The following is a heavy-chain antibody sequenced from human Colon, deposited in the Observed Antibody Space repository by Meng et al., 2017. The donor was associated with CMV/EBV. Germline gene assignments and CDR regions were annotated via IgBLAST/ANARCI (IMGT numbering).Heavy chain of an antibody. CDR1: GYTFSKSY. CDR2: INPTGDST. V-gene: IGHV1-46*01. J-gene: IGHJ4*01. D-gene: IGHD6-13*01. Sequence: QVQFLQSGTEVKKPGASVKVSCKASGYTFSKSYIYWVRQAPGQGPEWMGIINPTGDSTTLAQKFQGRVTVTRDTSTNTVYMELSSLRSDDTAVYYCASQAATHTYFDFWGHGTLVTVSS. CDR3: ASQAATHTYFDF.